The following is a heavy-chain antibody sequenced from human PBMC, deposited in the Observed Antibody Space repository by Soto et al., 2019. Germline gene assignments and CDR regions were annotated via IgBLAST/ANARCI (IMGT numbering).Heavy chain of an antibody. J-gene: IGHJ6*02. Sequence: PSETLSLTCTVSGGSISSGGYYWSWIRQHPGKGLEWIGYIYYSGSTYYNPSLKSRVTISVDTSKNQFSLKLSSVTAADTAVYFCARFSSLDKDYVVDVWGQGTMVTVSS. V-gene: IGHV4-31*03. CDR3: ARFSSLDKDYVVDV. D-gene: IGHD6-19*01. CDR1: GGSISSGGYY. CDR2: IYYSGST.